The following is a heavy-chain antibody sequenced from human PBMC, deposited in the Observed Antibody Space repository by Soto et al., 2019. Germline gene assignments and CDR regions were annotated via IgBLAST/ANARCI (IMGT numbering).Heavy chain of an antibody. CDR1: GYTFTGYY. CDR3: ARGQKGIVATIPDIDY. CDR2: INPNSGGT. Sequence: QVQLVQSGAEVKKPGASVKVSCKASGYTFTGYYMHWVRQAPGQGLEWMGWINPNSGGTNYAQKFQGWVTMTRDTYISTVYMELSRLRSDDTAVYYCARGQKGIVATIPDIDYWGQGTLVTVSS. J-gene: IGHJ4*02. V-gene: IGHV1-2*04. D-gene: IGHD5-12*01.